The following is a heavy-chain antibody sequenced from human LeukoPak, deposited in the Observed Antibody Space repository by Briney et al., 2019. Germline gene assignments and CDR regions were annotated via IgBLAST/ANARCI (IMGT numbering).Heavy chain of an antibody. CDR2: IIPIFGTA. V-gene: IGHV1-69*05. J-gene: IGHJ6*03. D-gene: IGHD3-3*01. Sequence: ASVKVSCKASGYTFTSYYMHWVRQAPGQGLEWMGGIIPIFGTANYAQKFQGRVTITTDESTSTAYMELSSLRSEGTAVYYCARARHLFGVVYYYYYYMDVWGKGTTVTVSS. CDR3: ARARHLFGVVYYYYYYMDV. CDR1: GYTFTSYY.